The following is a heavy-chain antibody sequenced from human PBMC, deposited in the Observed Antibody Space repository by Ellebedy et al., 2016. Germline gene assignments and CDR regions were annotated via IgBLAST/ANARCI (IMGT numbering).Heavy chain of an antibody. J-gene: IGHJ6*03. V-gene: IGHV4-61*01. Sequence: SETLSLXXPVSGGSVSSGSYYWSWIRQPPGKGLEWIWYIYYSGSTNYNPSLKSRVTISVDTSKNQFSLKLSSVTAADTAVYYCARDQEDIVVVPAAPGYYYYYYMDVWGKGTTVTVSS. CDR1: GGSVSSGSYY. CDR3: ARDQEDIVVVPAAPGYYYYYYMDV. CDR2: IYYSGST. D-gene: IGHD2-2*01.